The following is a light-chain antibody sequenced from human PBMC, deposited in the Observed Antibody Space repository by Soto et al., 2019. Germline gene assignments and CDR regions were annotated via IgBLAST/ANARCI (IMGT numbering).Light chain of an antibody. CDR1: QGISSY. Sequence: AILMSQSPSSFSASAGYRVTITFRASQGISSYLAWYQQKPGKAPKLLIYAASTLQSGVPSRFSGSGSGTDFTLNISSLQPDDFATYYCQQNYRATPWTFGQGTKVDIK. V-gene: IGKV1-8*01. CDR2: AAS. J-gene: IGKJ1*01. CDR3: QQNYRATPWT.